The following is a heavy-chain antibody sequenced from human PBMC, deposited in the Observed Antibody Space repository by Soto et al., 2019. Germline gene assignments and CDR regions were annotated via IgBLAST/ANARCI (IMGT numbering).Heavy chain of an antibody. V-gene: IGHV2-26*01. J-gene: IGHJ6*02. CDR2: FFSDAAR. CDR3: ARMDGDYNYYGLDV. CDR1: GFSLTNGRMG. Sequence: QVTLKESGPVLVKPTETLTLTCSVSGFSLTNGRMGVSWIRQPPGKALEWLAHFFSDAARSYSTSMQSRLNMYQDSSGSQVVLTMTNMAPADTATYFCARMDGDYNYYGLDVWGHGIAVTVSS. D-gene: IGHD4-17*01.